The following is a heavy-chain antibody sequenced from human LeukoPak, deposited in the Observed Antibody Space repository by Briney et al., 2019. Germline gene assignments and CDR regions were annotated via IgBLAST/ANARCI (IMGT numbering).Heavy chain of an antibody. Sequence: ASVKVSCEASGYTFTSYDINWVRQATGQGLEWMGWMNPNSGNTGYAQKLQGRVTMTRNTSISTAYMELSSLRSEDTAVYYCGRGGSSVSCRLGYWGQGTLVTVSS. V-gene: IGHV1-8*01. J-gene: IGHJ4*02. CDR3: GRGGSSVSCRLGY. CDR2: MNPNSGNT. CDR1: GYTFTSYD. D-gene: IGHD3-10*01.